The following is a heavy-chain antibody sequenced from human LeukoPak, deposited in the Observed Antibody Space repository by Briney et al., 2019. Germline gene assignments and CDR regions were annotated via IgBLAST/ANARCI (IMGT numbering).Heavy chain of an antibody. Sequence: RSGRSLRLSCAASGFTFSNYGMHWVRQAPGKGLEWVAFIRYDGTNKYYADSVKGRFTISRDNSKNTLYLQMNSLRAEDTAVYYCAKDPLYLYYGSGSYWGLLDYWGQGTLVTVSA. J-gene: IGHJ4*02. CDR2: IRYDGTNK. D-gene: IGHD3-10*01. V-gene: IGHV3-30*02. CDR1: GFTFSNYG. CDR3: AKDPLYLYYGSGSYWGLLDY.